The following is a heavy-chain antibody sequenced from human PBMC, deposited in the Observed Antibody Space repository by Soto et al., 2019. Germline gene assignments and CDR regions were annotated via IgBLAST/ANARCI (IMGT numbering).Heavy chain of an antibody. CDR3: ARAGVVAAAWYFGY. D-gene: IGHD6-13*01. J-gene: IGHJ4*02. V-gene: IGHV1-2*04. Sequence: ASVKVSCKASGYTFTGYYMHWVRQAPGQGLEWMGWINPNSGGTNYAQKFQGWVTMTRDTSISTAYMELSRLRSDDTAVYYCARAGVVAAAWYFGYWGQGTLVTVSS. CDR1: GYTFTGYY. CDR2: INPNSGGT.